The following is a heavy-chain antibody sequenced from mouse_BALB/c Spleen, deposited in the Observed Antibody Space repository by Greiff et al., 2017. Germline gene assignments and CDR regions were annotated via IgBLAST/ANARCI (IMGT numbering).Heavy chain of an antibody. CDR1: GFSLTSYD. D-gene: IGHD2-3*01. J-gene: IGHJ2*01. CDR2: IWTGGGT. Sequence: QVQLQQSGPGLVAPSQSLSITCTVSGFSLTSYDISWIRQPPGKGLEWLGVIWTGGGTNYNSAFMSRLSISKDNSKSQVFLKMNSLQTDDTAIYYCVRQGDGYFFDYWGQGTTLTVSS. CDR3: VRQGDGYFFDY. V-gene: IGHV2-9-2*01.